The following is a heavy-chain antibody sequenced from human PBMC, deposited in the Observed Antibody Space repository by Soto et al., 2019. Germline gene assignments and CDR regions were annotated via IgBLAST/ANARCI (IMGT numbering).Heavy chain of an antibody. Sequence: ASVKVSCKASGYTFTSYAMHWVRQAPGQRLEWMGWINAGNGNTKYSQKFQGRVTITRDTSASTAYMELSSVTAADTAVFYCGGHPIGYSGYDSDYWGQGTLVPVSS. CDR2: INAGNGNT. V-gene: IGHV1-3*01. CDR3: GGHPIGYSGYDSDY. CDR1: GYTFTSYA. D-gene: IGHD5-12*01. J-gene: IGHJ4*02.